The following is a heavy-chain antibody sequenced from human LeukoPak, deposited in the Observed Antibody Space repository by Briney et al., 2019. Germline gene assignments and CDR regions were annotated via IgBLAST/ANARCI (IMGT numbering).Heavy chain of an antibody. Sequence: GGSLGLSCAASGFTFSSYWMHWVRQVPGKGLVWVSRINSDGSSTSYADSVKGRFTISRDNAKNTLYLQMNSLRAEDTAVYYCASAIRGVLLDYWGQGTLVTVSS. J-gene: IGHJ4*02. V-gene: IGHV3-74*01. D-gene: IGHD3-10*01. CDR2: INSDGSST. CDR1: GFTFSSYW. CDR3: ASAIRGVLLDY.